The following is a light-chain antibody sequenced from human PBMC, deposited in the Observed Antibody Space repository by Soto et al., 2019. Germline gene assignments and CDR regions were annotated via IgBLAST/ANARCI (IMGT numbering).Light chain of an antibody. CDR3: QQYNNWPS. CDR2: GAS. V-gene: IGKV3-15*01. Sequence: IVMTQSPATLSVSPGERATLFCRASQSVSSSYLAWYQQKPGQAPRLLIYGASTRATGIPARFSGSGSGTEFTLTISSLQSEDFAVYYCQQYNNWPSFGQGTKVDIK. J-gene: IGKJ1*01. CDR1: QSVSSSY.